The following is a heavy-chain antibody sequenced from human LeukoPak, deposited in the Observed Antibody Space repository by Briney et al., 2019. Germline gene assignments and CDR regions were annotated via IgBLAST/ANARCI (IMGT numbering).Heavy chain of an antibody. V-gene: IGHV4-59*08. Sequence: SETLSLTCTVSGGSISSYYWSWIRQPPGKGLEWIGCIHHSGTTDYNPSLKSRATTSVDTSKNQFSLKLRSVTAADTAVYYCARRGYYYDRSGYYYFDHWGQGILVTVSS. CDR1: GGSISSYY. J-gene: IGHJ4*02. CDR3: ARRGYYYDRSGYYYFDH. D-gene: IGHD3-22*01. CDR2: IHHSGTT.